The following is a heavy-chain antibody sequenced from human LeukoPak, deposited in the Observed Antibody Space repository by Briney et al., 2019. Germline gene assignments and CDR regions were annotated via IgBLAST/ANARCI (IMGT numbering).Heavy chain of an antibody. J-gene: IGHJ6*02. CDR1: GGSFSGYY. CDR3: ARQMYLGGMDV. CDR2: IYDSGST. Sequence: SETLSLTCAVYGGSFSGYYWSWIRQPPGKGLEWIGYIYDSGSTNYNPSLKSRVTISLDTPKNHFSLKLSSVTAADTALYYCARQMYLGGMDVWGQGTTVTVSS. V-gene: IGHV4-59*08. D-gene: IGHD2-8*01.